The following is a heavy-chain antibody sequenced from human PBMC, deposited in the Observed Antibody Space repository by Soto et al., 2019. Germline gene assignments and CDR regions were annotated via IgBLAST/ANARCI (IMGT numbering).Heavy chain of an antibody. J-gene: IGHJ6*02. Sequence: HPGGSLRLSCAASGFTFSSYGMHWVRQAPGKGLEWVAVISYDGSNKYYADSVKGRFTISRDNSKNTLYLQMNSLRAEDTAVYYCAKDHHVGSGSPTYYYYGMDVWGQGTTVTVSS. V-gene: IGHV3-30*18. D-gene: IGHD3-10*01. CDR3: AKDHHVGSGSPTYYYYGMDV. CDR2: ISYDGSNK. CDR1: GFTFSSYG.